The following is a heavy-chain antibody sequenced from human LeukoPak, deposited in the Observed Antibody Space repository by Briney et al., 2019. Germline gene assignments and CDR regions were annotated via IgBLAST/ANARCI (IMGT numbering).Heavy chain of an antibody. Sequence: ASVKVSCKASGYTFTSYAMHWVRQAPGQRLEWMGWINAGNGNTKYSQEFQGRVTITRDASASTAYMELSSLRSEDMAVYYCARARYSSSWYRNNDYYYMDVWGKGTTVTVSS. CDR3: ARARYSSSWYRNNDYYYMDV. V-gene: IGHV1-3*03. CDR2: INAGNGNT. J-gene: IGHJ6*03. D-gene: IGHD6-13*01. CDR1: GYTFTSYA.